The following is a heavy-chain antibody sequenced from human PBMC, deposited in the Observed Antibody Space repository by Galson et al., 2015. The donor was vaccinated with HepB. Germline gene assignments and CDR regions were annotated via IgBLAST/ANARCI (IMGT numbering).Heavy chain of an antibody. V-gene: IGHV3-30-3*01. D-gene: IGHD3-3*01. Sequence: SLRLSCAASGFTFSSYAMHWVRQAPGKGLEWVAVISYDGSNKYCADSVKGRFTISRDNSKNTLYLQMNSLRAEDTAVYYCARALRFLESTLDYWGQGTLVTVSS. CDR3: ARALRFLESTLDY. J-gene: IGHJ4*02. CDR1: GFTFSSYA. CDR2: ISYDGSNK.